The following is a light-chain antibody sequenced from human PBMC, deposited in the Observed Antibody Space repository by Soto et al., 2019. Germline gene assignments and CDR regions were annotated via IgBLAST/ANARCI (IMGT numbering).Light chain of an antibody. Sequence: QSVLTQPPSASGTPGQRVTISCSGSSSNIGSNTVNWYHQLPGTAPKLLIYSNNQRPSGVPDRFSGSKSGTSASLAISGRQSEDEADYYCAAWDDSLSGLVFGGGTKLTVL. CDR2: SNN. CDR1: SSNIGSNT. J-gene: IGLJ2*01. CDR3: AAWDDSLSGLV. V-gene: IGLV1-44*01.